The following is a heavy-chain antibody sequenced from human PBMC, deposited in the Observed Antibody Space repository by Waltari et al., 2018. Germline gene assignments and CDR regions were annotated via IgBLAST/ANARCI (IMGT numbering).Heavy chain of an antibody. CDR1: GFTFSSYA. J-gene: IGHJ4*02. CDR3: AKDLWLPHDY. D-gene: IGHD5-12*01. Sequence: EVQLLESGGGLVQPGGSLRLSCAASGFTFSSYAMSWVRQAPGKGLEWVSDISNSGGTTYYADSVKGRFTISRDNSKNTMDLQMNSLRVEDTAVYYCAKDLWLPHDYWGQGTLVTVSS. V-gene: IGHV3-23*01. CDR2: ISNSGGTT.